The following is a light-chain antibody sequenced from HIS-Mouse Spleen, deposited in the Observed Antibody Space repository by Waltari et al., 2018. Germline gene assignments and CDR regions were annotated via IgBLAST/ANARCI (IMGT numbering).Light chain of an antibody. CDR1: SSHIGSNY. CDR3: AAWDDSLSGYV. Sequence: QSVLTHPPSASGTPGQRVPISCSGSSSHIGSNYVSWYQQLPGTAPKLLIYRNNQRPSGVPDRFAGSKSGTSASLAISGLRSEDEADYYCAAWDDSLSGYVFGTGTKVTVL. V-gene: IGLV1-47*01. CDR2: RNN. J-gene: IGLJ1*01.